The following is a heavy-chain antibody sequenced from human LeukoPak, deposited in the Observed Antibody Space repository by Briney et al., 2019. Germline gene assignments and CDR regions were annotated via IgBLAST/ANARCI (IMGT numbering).Heavy chain of an antibody. CDR1: GLTFGSYT. V-gene: IGHV3-48*02. CDR3: AAAGDY. J-gene: IGHJ4*02. CDR2: ISSTSTT. Sequence: GGSLRLSCAVSGLTFGSYTMNWVRQAPGKGLEWVSHISSTSTTYYADSVKGRFTTSRDNAKNLLYLQMNSLRDEDTAIYYCAAAGDYWGQGTLVTVSS. D-gene: IGHD3-10*01.